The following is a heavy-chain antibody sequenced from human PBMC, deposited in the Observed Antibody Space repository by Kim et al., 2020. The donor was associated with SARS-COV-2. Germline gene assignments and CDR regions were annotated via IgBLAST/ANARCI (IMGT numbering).Heavy chain of an antibody. D-gene: IGHD1-1*01. V-gene: IGHV1-3*01. J-gene: IGHJ4*02. Sequence: QKFQGRITMTRDTSATTAYMELSSLGSEDTAVYYCARDGTTRNGGYYFDYWGQGALVTVSS. CDR3: ARDGTTRNGGYYFDY.